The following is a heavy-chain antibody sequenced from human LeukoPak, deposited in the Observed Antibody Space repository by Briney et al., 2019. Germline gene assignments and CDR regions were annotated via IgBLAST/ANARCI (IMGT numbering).Heavy chain of an antibody. D-gene: IGHD4-23*01. Sequence: GGSLRLSCAASGFTFSNFAMSWVRQAPGKGLEWVSGINGRGGSTYYADSVKGRFTISRDNAKNSLYLQMNSLRAEDTAVYYCARDYGGSSPFDYWGQGTLVTVTS. CDR2: INGRGGST. CDR1: GFTFSNFA. CDR3: ARDYGGSSPFDY. V-gene: IGHV3-23*01. J-gene: IGHJ4*02.